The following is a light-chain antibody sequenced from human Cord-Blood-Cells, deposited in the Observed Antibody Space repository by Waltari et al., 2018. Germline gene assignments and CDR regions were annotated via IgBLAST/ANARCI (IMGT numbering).Light chain of an antibody. Sequence: DIQMTQSPSSLSASVGDRVTITCRASQSNSSYLNWYQQKPGKAPKLLIYAASSLQSGVPSRFSGRGSGTDFTLTISSLQPADFATYYCQQSYSTPWKFGQVTNVEIK. CDR2: AAS. V-gene: IGKV1-39*01. CDR3: QQSYSTPWK. J-gene: IGKJ1*01. CDR1: QSNSSY.